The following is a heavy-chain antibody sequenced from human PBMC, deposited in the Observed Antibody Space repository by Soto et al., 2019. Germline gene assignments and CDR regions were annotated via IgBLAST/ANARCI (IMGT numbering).Heavy chain of an antibody. CDR1: GFTFSSYS. D-gene: IGHD6-6*01. CDR2: ISSSSNYI. CDR3: ARDYSSSGGMDV. Sequence: LRLSCAASGFTFSSYSMNWVRQAPGKGLEWVSSISSSSNYIYYADSVKGRFTISRDNAKNSLYLQMNSLRAEDTAVYYCARDYSSSGGMDVWGQGTTVTVSS. J-gene: IGHJ6*02. V-gene: IGHV3-21*01.